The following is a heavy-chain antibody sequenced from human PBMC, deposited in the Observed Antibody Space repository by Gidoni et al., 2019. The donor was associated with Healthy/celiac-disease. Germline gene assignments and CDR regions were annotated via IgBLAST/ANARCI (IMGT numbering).Heavy chain of an antibody. Sequence: EVQLVESGGGLVQPGGFLRLSCAASGFTFSSYWMSWVRRAPGKGLEWVANIKQDGSEKYYVDSVKGRFTISRDNAKNSLNLKMNSLRAEDTAVYYCARQLLGYCSSTSCYAVKTPFDYWGQGTLVTVSS. J-gene: IGHJ4*02. CDR2: IKQDGSEK. CDR3: ARQLLGYCSSTSCYAVKTPFDY. D-gene: IGHD2-2*01. CDR1: GFTFSSYW. V-gene: IGHV3-7*03.